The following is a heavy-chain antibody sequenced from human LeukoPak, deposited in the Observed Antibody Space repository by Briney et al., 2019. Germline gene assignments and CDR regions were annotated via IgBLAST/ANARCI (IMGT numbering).Heavy chain of an antibody. CDR2: INPSGGST. CDR1: GYTFTSYY. J-gene: IGHJ3*02. Sequence: ASVKVSCKASGYTFTSYYMHWVRQAPGQGLEWMGIINPSGGSTSYAQKFQGRVTMTRDMSTSTVYMELSSLRSEDTAVYYCARESGDSSGYSAFDIWGQGTMVTVSS. V-gene: IGHV1-46*01. D-gene: IGHD3-22*01. CDR3: ARESGDSSGYSAFDI.